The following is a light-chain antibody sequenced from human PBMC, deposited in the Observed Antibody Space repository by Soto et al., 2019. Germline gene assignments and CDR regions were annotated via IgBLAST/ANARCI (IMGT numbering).Light chain of an antibody. Sequence: DIQLTQSPPSLSASVVDRVTITCRASQTISPFLNWYQCNPGKPPKLLIYESSNLRGGVSSRFRGSGSGTDFTLTIDRLQSDDFGTYYCQHSSSELNTLGQGKRLEIK. V-gene: IGKV1-39*01. CDR1: QTISPF. J-gene: IGKJ5*01. CDR3: QHSSSELNT. CDR2: ESS.